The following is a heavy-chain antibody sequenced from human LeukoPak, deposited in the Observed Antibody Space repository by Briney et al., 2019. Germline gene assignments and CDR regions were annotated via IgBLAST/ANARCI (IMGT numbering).Heavy chain of an antibody. CDR1: GFTFSSYE. Sequence: PGGSLRLSCAVSGFTFSSYEMNWVRQAPGKGLEWVSYISSSGFNIYYADSVKGRFTISRDNARNSLYLQMNSLRAEDTAVYYCASRGYSSGSDYWGQGTLVTVSS. CDR2: ISSSGFNI. J-gene: IGHJ4*02. V-gene: IGHV3-48*03. D-gene: IGHD6-19*01. CDR3: ASRGYSSGSDY.